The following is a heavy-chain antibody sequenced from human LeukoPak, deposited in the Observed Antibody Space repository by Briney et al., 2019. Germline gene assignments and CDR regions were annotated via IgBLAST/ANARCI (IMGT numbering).Heavy chain of an antibody. D-gene: IGHD3-22*01. CDR2: IIPIFGTA. CDR1: GGTFSSYA. V-gene: IGHV1-69*05. CDR3: ARDLSYYDSSGYFY. Sequence: SVKVSCKASGGTFSSYAISWVRQAPGQGLEWMGRIIPIFGTANYAQKFQGRVTITTDESTSTAYMELSSLRSKDTAVYYCARDLSYYDSSGYFYWGQGTLVTVSS. J-gene: IGHJ4*02.